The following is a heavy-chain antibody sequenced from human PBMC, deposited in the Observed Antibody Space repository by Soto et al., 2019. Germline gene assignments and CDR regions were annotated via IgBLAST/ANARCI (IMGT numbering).Heavy chain of an antibody. J-gene: IGHJ3*02. CDR2: MNPNSGNT. CDR1: GYTFTSYD. Sequence: ASVKVSCKASGYTFTSYDINWVRQATGQGLEWMGWMNPNSGNTGYAQKFQGRVTMTRNTSISTVYMELSSLRSEDTAVYYCARDLGTTTDAFDIWGQGTMVTVSS. V-gene: IGHV1-8*01. D-gene: IGHD1-7*01. CDR3: ARDLGTTTDAFDI.